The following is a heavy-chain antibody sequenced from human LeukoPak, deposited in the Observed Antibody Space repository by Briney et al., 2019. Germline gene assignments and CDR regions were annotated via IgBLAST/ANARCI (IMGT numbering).Heavy chain of an antibody. D-gene: IGHD3-10*01. CDR3: ARGPTGSGSYYSDHVDY. J-gene: IGHJ4*02. Sequence: SETLSLTCAVYGGSFSGYYWSWIRQPPGKGLEWIGEINHSGSTNYNPSLKSRVTISVDTSKNQFSLKLSSVTAADTAVYYCARGPTGSGSYYSDHVDYWGQGTLVTVSS. CDR1: GGSFSGYY. CDR2: INHSGST. V-gene: IGHV4-34*01.